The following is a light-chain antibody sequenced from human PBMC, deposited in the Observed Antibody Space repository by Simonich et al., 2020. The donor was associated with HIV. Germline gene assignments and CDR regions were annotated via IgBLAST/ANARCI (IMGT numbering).Light chain of an antibody. CDR1: QGISSY. CDR3: QQLSSYPT. CDR2: AAS. J-gene: IGKJ5*01. V-gene: IGKV1-9*01. Sequence: DIQLTQSPSFLSTSVGERVTITCRASQGISSYLAWYQQKPGKAPKLLIYAASTLQSGVPSRFSGSGSGTEFSLTISSLQPEDFATYYCQQLSSYPTFGQGTRLEIK.